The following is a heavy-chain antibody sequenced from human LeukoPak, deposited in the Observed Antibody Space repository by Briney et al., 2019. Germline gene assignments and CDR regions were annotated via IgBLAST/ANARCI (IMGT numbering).Heavy chain of an antibody. J-gene: IGHJ4*02. D-gene: IGHD2-15*01. Sequence: GGSLRLSCAVSGLTFTDAWVSWVRQAPGKGLEWVAHIKQDGSEKYYVDSVKGRFTISRDNAKNSLYLQMNSLRVEDTAAYYCSTGSSHWGQGTLVTVSS. CDR3: STGSSH. CDR1: GLTFTDAW. V-gene: IGHV3-7*01. CDR2: IKQDGSEK.